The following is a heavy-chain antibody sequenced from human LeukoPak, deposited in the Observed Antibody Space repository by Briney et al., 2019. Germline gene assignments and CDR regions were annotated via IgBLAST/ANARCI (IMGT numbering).Heavy chain of an antibody. Sequence: PGGSLRLSCAASGFTFDDYGMSWVRQVPGKGLEWVSGINWNGSGAGYADSVKGRFTISRDNAKNSLYLQMNSLRAEDTAVYYCARDLEVEYSSSSRETYYYYMDVWGKGTTVTVSS. CDR2: INWNGSGA. CDR1: GFTFDDYG. CDR3: ARDLEVEYSSSSRETYYYYMDV. V-gene: IGHV3-20*04. D-gene: IGHD6-6*01. J-gene: IGHJ6*03.